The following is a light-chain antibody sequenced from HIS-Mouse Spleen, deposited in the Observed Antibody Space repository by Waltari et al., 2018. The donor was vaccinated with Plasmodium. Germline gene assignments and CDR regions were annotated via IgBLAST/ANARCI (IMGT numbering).Light chain of an antibody. V-gene: IGLV2-11*01. CDR2: DVT. CDR1: SSDVGGYNY. CDR3: CSYAGSYTWV. J-gene: IGLJ3*02. Sequence: QSALTQPRSVSGSPGQPVTISCTGTSSDVGGYNYVSWYQQHPGKAPKLMIDDVTKRPSVVPDRFSGSKSGNTASLTISGLQAEDEADYYCCSYAGSYTWVFGGGTKLTVL.